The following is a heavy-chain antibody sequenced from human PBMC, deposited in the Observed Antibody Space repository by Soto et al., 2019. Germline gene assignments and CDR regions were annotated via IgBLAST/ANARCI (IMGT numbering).Heavy chain of an antibody. D-gene: IGHD1-26*01. Sequence: QVQLVESGGGVVQPGRSLRLSCAASGFTFSSYGMHWVRQAPGKGLEWVAVISYDGSNKYYADSVKGRFTISRDNSKNTLYLQMNSLRAEDTAVYYCAKDGPVGYFDYWGQGTLVTVSS. CDR3: AKDGPVGYFDY. V-gene: IGHV3-30*18. CDR2: ISYDGSNK. J-gene: IGHJ4*02. CDR1: GFTFSSYG.